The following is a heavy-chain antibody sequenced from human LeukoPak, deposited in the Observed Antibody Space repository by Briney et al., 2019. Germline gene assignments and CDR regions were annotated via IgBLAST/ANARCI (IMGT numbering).Heavy chain of an antibody. D-gene: IGHD4-17*01. J-gene: IGHJ6*03. CDR2: INTNTGNP. CDR3: ARVQQDYGRYYYYMDV. Sequence: ASVKVSCKASGYTFTIYYMHWVRQAPGQGLEWMGWINTNTGNPTYAQGFTGRFVFSLDTSVSTAYLQISSLKAEDTAVYYCARVQQDYGRYYYYMDVWGKGTTVTVSS. CDR1: GYTFTIYY. V-gene: IGHV7-4-1*02.